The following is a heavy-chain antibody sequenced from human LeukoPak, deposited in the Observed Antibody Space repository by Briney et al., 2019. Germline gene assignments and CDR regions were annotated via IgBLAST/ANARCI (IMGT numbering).Heavy chain of an antibody. CDR1: GFTFSSYW. CDR3: ARDYPGQGIDY. CDR2: IKQDGSAK. D-gene: IGHD3-10*01. Sequence: GGSLRLSCAAFGFTFSSYWMSWFRQAPGKGLEWVANIKQDGSAKYYVDSVKGRFTISRDNAKTSLYLQMNSLRAEDTAVYYCARDYPGQGIDYWGQGTLVTVSS. J-gene: IGHJ4*02. V-gene: IGHV3-7*01.